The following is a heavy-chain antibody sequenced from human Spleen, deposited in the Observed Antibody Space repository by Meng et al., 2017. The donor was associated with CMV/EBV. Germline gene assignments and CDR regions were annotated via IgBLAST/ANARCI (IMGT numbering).Heavy chain of an antibody. J-gene: IGHJ5*02. CDR2: IDPSSGDT. V-gene: IGHV1-2*02. Sequence: SGNIVSGYYLHWVRQAPGQGLEWMGWIDPSSGDTRFAQKFQGRVTLTSDTSISTAYLDLTGLISDDTAVYYCARGRAPPAIFYNWFDPWGQGTLVTVSS. CDR1: GNIVSGYY. CDR3: ARGRAPPAIFYNWFDP.